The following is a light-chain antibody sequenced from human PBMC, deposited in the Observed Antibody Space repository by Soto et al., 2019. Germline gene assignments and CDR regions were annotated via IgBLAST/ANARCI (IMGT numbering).Light chain of an antibody. CDR3: QRYDNTPRT. J-gene: IGKJ1*01. CDR2: GAS. Sequence: EIVLTQSPGTLSLSPGERATLSCRASQSVSSNYLAWYQQHPGQAPRLLIFGASNRATGIPDRFSGSGSGTDFTLTISRLEPEDFAAYYCQRYDNTPRTFGQGTKVEVK. V-gene: IGKV3-20*01. CDR1: QSVSSNY.